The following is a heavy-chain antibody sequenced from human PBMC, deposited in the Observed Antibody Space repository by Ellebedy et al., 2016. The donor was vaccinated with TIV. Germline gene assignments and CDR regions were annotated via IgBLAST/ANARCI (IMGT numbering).Heavy chain of an antibody. CDR3: ARDAYRRREWWFDP. Sequence: GESLKISCVASGFSLSDYAMNWVRQAPGKGLEWISYISGTSATIFYSDSVKGRFIVSRDDAINSLFLLMENLRAEDTATYYCARDAYRRREWWFDPWGQGTLVTVSS. D-gene: IGHD3-3*01. CDR1: GFSLSDYA. V-gene: IGHV3-48*04. CDR2: ISGTSATI. J-gene: IGHJ5*02.